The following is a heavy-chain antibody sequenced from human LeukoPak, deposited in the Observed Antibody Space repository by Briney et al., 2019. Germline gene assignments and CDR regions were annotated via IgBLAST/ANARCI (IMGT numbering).Heavy chain of an antibody. CDR2: IIPILGIA. CDR3: AREDYGDYGDDY. CDR1: VGTFSSYA. Sequence: GASVKVSCKASVGTFSSYAISWVRQAPGQGLEWMGRIIPILGIANYAQKFQGRVTITADKSTSTAYMERSSLRSEDTAVYYCAREDYGDYGDDYWGQGTLVPVSS. V-gene: IGHV1-69*04. D-gene: IGHD4-17*01. J-gene: IGHJ4*02.